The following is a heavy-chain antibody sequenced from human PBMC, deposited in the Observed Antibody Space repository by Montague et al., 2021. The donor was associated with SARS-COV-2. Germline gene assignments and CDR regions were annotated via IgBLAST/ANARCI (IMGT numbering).Heavy chain of an antibody. Sequence: SETLSLTCAVYDGSFSYHSWTWIRQPPGKGLEWIGEINDRGSTNYNPSLQSRVTISVDTSKNQFSLMLTSVTAADTAVYYCARGTLHVNMGLVVISGGVYYFDFWGQGTLVAVSS. D-gene: IGHD3-22*01. CDR1: DGSFSYHS. CDR3: ARGTLHVNMGLVVISGGVYYFDF. V-gene: IGHV4-34*01. CDR2: INDRGST. J-gene: IGHJ4*02.